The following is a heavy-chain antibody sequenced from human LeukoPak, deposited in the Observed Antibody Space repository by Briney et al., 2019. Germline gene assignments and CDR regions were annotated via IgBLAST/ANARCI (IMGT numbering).Heavy chain of an antibody. CDR3: AKFEGALTHNY. D-gene: IGHD3-16*01. CDR2: LYGGGHGR. V-gene: IGHV3-23*01. CDR1: GFPFGDFA. J-gene: IGHJ4*02. Sequence: GGSLRLTCIASGFPFGDFAMGWVRQAPGKRLEWVSGLYGGGHGRVYTDSVRGRFTVSRDNSENTLYLQMNSLRAEDTAIYYCAKFEGALTHNYWGQGTLVTVSS.